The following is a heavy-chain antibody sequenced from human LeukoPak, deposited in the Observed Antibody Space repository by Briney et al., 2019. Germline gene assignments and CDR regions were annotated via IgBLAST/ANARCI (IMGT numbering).Heavy chain of an antibody. Sequence: GASVKVSCKASGYTFTGYYMHWVRQAPGQGLEWMGWINPNSGGTNYAQKFQGWVTMTRDTSISTAYMELSRLRSDDTAVYYCARDQSVAGPMVHLWGFDPWGQGTLVTVSS. CDR3: ARDQSVAGPMVHLWGFDP. V-gene: IGHV1-2*04. D-gene: IGHD6-19*01. J-gene: IGHJ5*02. CDR2: INPNSGGT. CDR1: GYTFTGYY.